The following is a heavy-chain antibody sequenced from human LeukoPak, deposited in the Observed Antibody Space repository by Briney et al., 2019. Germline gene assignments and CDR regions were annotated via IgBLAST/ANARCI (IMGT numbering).Heavy chain of an antibody. CDR3: ARGIMVRGVIYFDY. CDR1: GLTVSSNY. CDR2: IYSGGST. J-gene: IGHJ4*02. D-gene: IGHD3-10*01. V-gene: IGHV3-53*01. Sequence: GGSLRLSCAASGLTVSSNYMSWVRQAPGKGLEWVSVIYSGGSTYYAESVKGRFTISRDNSKNTLYLQMNSLRAEDTALYYCARGIMVRGVIYFDYWGQGTLVTVSS.